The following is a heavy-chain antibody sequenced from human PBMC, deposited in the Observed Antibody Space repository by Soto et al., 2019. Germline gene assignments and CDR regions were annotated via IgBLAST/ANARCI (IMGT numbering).Heavy chain of an antibody. CDR3: ARGDSTDCSNGVCSFFYNHDMDV. CDR1: GYSFTDYH. CDR2: INPKSGGT. D-gene: IGHD2-8*01. Sequence: ASVKVSGKASGYSFTDYHIHWVRQAPGQGLEWLGRINPKSGGTSTAQKFQGWVTMTTDTSINTASMELTRLTSDDTAIYYCARGDSTDCSNGVCSFFYNHDMDVWGQGTTVTVSS. J-gene: IGHJ6*02. V-gene: IGHV1-2*04.